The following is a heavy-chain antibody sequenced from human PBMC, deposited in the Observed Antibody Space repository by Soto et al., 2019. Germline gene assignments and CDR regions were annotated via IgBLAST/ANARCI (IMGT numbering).Heavy chain of an antibody. CDR3: ASYGGSGSYYDAYYYYGMDV. D-gene: IGHD3-10*01. Sequence: GGYLRLSCAASGFTVSSNYMSWVRQAPGKGLEWVSVIYSGGSTYYADSVKGRFTISRHNSKNTLYLQMNSLRAEDTAVYYCASYGGSGSYYDAYYYYGMDVWGQGTTVTVSS. V-gene: IGHV3-66*01. CDR2: IYSGGST. CDR1: GFTVSSNY. J-gene: IGHJ6*02.